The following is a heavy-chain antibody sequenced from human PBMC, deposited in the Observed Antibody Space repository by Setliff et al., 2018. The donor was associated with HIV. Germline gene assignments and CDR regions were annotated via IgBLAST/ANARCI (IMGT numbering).Heavy chain of an antibody. CDR1: GDSISTSRYY. D-gene: IGHD6-19*01. V-gene: IGHV4-39*01. CDR3: ARHAWLAPFDS. J-gene: IGHJ4*02. CDR2: IYYSGST. Sequence: SETLSLTCTVSGDSISTSRYYWGWVRQPPGKGLEWIGSIYYSGSTYYNPSLKSRVTISVDTSKNQFSLKLSSLTAADTVVYYCARHAWLAPFDSWGQGTLVTVSS.